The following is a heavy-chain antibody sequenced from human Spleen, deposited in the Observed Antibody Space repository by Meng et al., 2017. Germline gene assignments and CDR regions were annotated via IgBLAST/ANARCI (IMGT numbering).Heavy chain of an antibody. D-gene: IGHD3-22*01. CDR2: RYFSMNT. CDR1: GGSLISSRSY. CDR3: ARAPPYYYDSSGYYRPKYYFDY. J-gene: IGHJ4*02. V-gene: IGHV4-39*07. Sequence: SETLSLTCTVSGGSLISSRSYWAWIRHSPGKGLEWIGSRYFSMNTYYNPSLKSRVTISVDTSKNQFSLKLSSVTAADTAVYYCARAPPYYYDSSGYYRPKYYFDYWGQGTLVTVSS.